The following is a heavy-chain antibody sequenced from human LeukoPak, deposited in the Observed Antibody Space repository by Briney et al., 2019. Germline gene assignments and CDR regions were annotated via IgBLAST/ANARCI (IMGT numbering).Heavy chain of an antibody. J-gene: IGHJ4*02. D-gene: IGHD1-26*01. CDR2: IYPDDSDI. V-gene: IGHV5-51*01. Sequence: GESLKISCKGSGYSFNTYWIGWVRQMPGKGLEWMGLIYPDDSDIRYSPSFQGHVTTSADKSIRTAYLQWSSLKASDTAMYYCARGEIVEGTTSHFDNWGQGTLVTVSS. CDR3: ARGEIVEGTTSHFDN. CDR1: GYSFNTYW.